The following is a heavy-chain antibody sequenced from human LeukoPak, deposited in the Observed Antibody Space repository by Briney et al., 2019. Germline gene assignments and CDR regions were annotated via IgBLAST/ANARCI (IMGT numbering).Heavy chain of an antibody. Sequence: GGSLRLSCAASGFTSSSYSMNWVRQAPGKGLEWVSSISTRSSYIYYADSVKGRFTISRDDAKNSLYLQMNSLRAEDTAVYYCARDGDSSRDYYLDYWGQGTLVTVSS. V-gene: IGHV3-21*01. CDR2: ISTRSSYI. CDR1: GFTSSSYS. J-gene: IGHJ4*02. D-gene: IGHD6-13*01. CDR3: ARDGDSSRDYYLDY.